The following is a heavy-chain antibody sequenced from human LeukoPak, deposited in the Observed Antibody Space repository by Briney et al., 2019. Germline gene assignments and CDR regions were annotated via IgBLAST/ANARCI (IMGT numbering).Heavy chain of an antibody. CDR2: ITESGGST. J-gene: IGHJ4*02. CDR1: GFTFSSCA. D-gene: IGHD3-16*01. V-gene: IGHV3-23*01. Sequence: PGRSLRLSCAAFGFTFSSCAMSWVRQTPGKGLEWVSAITESGGSTYYADSVKGRFTISRDNSKNRLYLQMNSLRAEDTALYYCARLPTGEQPENYWGQGTLVTVSS. CDR3: ARLPTGEQPENY.